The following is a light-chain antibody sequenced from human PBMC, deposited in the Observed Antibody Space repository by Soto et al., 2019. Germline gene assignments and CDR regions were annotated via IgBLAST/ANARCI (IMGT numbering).Light chain of an antibody. CDR2: AAS. J-gene: IGKJ1*01. CDR3: QQYGGSPRT. V-gene: IGKV3-20*01. CDR1: ESIAGTY. Sequence: EIVLTQSPGTLSFSPGGRATLSCRASESIAGTYLAWYQQKPGQAPRLLIYAASSRATGIPDKFSASGSGTDFTLTINRLGPEDCAMYYCQQYGGSPRTFGQGTKVDIK.